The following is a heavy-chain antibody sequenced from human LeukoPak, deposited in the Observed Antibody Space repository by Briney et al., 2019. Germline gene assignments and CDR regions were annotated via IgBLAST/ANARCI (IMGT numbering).Heavy chain of an antibody. V-gene: IGHV4-34*01. Sequence: SETLSLTCAVYGGSFSGYYWSWIRQPPGKGLKWIGEINHSGSTNYNPSLKSRATISVDTSKNQFSLKLSSVTAADTAVYYCARGLGYCSSTSCYALHFDYWGQGTLVTVSS. CDR2: INHSGST. D-gene: IGHD2-2*01. CDR3: ARGLGYCSSTSCYALHFDY. J-gene: IGHJ4*02. CDR1: GGSFSGYY.